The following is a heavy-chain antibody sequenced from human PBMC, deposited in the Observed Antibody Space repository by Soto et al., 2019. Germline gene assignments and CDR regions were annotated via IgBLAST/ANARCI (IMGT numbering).Heavy chain of an antibody. J-gene: IGHJ4*02. CDR2: IYHSGST. CDR3: AREIYAYYYGSGSYFDY. V-gene: IGHV4-4*02. D-gene: IGHD3-10*01. Sequence: PSETLSLTCAVSGGSISSSNWWSWVRQPPGKGLEWIGEIYHSGSTNYNPSLKSRVTISVDKSKNQFSLKLSSVTAADTAVYYCAREIYAYYYGSGSYFDYWGQGTLVTVSS. CDR1: GGSISSSNW.